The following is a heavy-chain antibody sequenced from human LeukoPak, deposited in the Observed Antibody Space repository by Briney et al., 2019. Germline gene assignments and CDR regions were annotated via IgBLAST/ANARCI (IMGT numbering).Heavy chain of an antibody. J-gene: IGHJ4*02. CDR3: AKMGGPDY. V-gene: IGHV3-30*18. Sequence: GGSLRLSCAASGFTFSSYGMHWVRQAPGKGLEWVAVISYDGSNKYYADSVKGRFTISRDNSKNTLYLQMNSPRAEDTAVYYCAKMGGPDYWGQGTLVTVSS. CDR2: ISYDGSNK. CDR1: GFTFSSYG. D-gene: IGHD3-16*01.